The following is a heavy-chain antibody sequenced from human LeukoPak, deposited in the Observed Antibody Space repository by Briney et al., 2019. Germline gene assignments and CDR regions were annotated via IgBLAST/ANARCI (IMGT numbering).Heavy chain of an antibody. CDR2: INPNSGGT. CDR3: ARGLDSGYDKGTYFFDN. D-gene: IGHD5-12*01. CDR1: GYTFTGYY. V-gene: IGHV1-2*02. Sequence: ASVKVSCKAAGYTFTGYYMHWVRQAPGQGLEWMGWINPNSGGTNYAQKFQGRVTMTRDTSISTAYMDLSSLRSDDTAVYYCARGLDSGYDKGTYFFDNWGQGALVTVSS. J-gene: IGHJ4*02.